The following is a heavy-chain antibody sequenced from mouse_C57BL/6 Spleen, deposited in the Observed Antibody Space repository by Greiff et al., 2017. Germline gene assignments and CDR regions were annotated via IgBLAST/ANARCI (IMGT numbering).Heavy chain of an antibody. CDR2: ISYDGSN. V-gene: IGHV3-6*01. J-gene: IGHJ3*01. CDR3: ARDLTGTFAY. Sequence: EVKLQESGPGLVKPSQSLSLTCSVTGYSITSGYYWNWIRQFPGNKLEWMGYISYDGSNNYNPSLKNRISITRDTSKNQFFLKLNSVTTEDTATYYCARDLTGTFAYWGQGTLVTVSA. D-gene: IGHD3-3*01. CDR1: GYSITSGYY.